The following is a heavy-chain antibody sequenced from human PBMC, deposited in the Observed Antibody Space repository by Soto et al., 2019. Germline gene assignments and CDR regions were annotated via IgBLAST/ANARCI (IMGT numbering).Heavy chain of an antibody. Sequence: EVQLVESGGGLVQPGGSLRLSCAASGFTFSSYAMHWVRQAPGKGLEYVSAISSNGGSTYYANSVKGRFTISRDNSKNTLYLQMGSLRAEDMAVYYCARDRVAAAGTFFVWFDPWGQGTLVTVSS. CDR2: ISSNGGST. V-gene: IGHV3-64*01. J-gene: IGHJ5*02. D-gene: IGHD6-13*01. CDR1: GFTFSSYA. CDR3: ARDRVAAAGTFFVWFDP.